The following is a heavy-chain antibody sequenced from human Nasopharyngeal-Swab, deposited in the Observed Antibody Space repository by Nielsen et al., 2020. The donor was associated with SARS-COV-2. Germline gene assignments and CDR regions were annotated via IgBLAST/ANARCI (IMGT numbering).Heavy chain of an antibody. CDR3: ARATGYSSGWDFDY. CDR2: ISSSGSTI. J-gene: IGHJ4*02. CDR1: GFTFSSYE. Sequence: GESLKISCAASGFTFSSYEMNWVRQAPGKGLEWVSYISSSGSTIYYADSVKGRFTISRDNAKNSLYLQMSSLRAEDTAVYYCARATGYSSGWDFDYWGQGTLVTVSS. D-gene: IGHD6-19*01. V-gene: IGHV3-48*03.